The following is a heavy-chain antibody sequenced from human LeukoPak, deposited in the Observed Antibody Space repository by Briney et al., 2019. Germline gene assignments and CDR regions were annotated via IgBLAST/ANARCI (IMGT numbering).Heavy chain of an antibody. V-gene: IGHV4-30-4*01. D-gene: IGHD2-15*01. CDR2: IYYSGST. CDR3: ARGLGYCSGGSCYSILYYYYYYGMDV. Sequence: PSQTLSLTCTVSGGSISSGDYYWSWIRQPPGTGLEWIGYIYYSGSTYYNPSLKSRVTISVDTSKNQFSLKLSSVTAADTAVYYCARGLGYCSGGSCYSILYYYYYYGMDVWGQGTTVTVSS. J-gene: IGHJ6*02. CDR1: GGSISSGDYY.